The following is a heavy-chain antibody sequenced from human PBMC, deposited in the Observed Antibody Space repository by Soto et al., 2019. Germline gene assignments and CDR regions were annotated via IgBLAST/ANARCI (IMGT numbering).Heavy chain of an antibody. Sequence: QVQLQESGPGLVKPSETLSLTCTVSGGSISSYYWSWIRQPPGKGLEWIGYIYYSGSTNYNPSLKSRVTISVDTSKNQFSLKLSSVTAADTAVYYCARDISLGASFGVPHYYYYGMDVWGQGTTVTVSS. D-gene: IGHD3-10*01. V-gene: IGHV4-59*01. CDR2: IYYSGST. CDR1: GGSISSYY. J-gene: IGHJ6*02. CDR3: ARDISLGASFGVPHYYYYGMDV.